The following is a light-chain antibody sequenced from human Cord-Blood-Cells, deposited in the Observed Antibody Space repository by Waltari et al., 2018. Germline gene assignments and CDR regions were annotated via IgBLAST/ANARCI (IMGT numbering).Light chain of an antibody. Sequence: DIQMTQSPSTLSASVGDRVTITCRASQSISSWLAWYQQKPGKAPKRLIYKASSLESGVPSRFSGSGSGTEFTLTISSLQPDDFATYYCQQYNSYSPYSFGQGTKPEIK. CDR2: KAS. J-gene: IGKJ2*03. CDR3: QQYNSYSPYS. CDR1: QSISSW. V-gene: IGKV1-5*03.